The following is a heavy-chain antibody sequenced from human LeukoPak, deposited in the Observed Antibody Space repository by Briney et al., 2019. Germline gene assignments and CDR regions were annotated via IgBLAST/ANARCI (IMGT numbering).Heavy chain of an antibody. CDR3: ARDVAAFDY. J-gene: IGHJ4*01. Sequence: PGGSLRLSCAASGFTFSTHWMTWVRQAPGKGLEWVAHIKGDGSEKYYVDSVKGRFTISRDNANNSLFLQMNSLRAEDTAVYYCARDVAAFDYWGHGTLVTVSS. V-gene: IGHV3-7*05. D-gene: IGHD6-25*01. CDR1: GFTFSTHW. CDR2: IKGDGSEK.